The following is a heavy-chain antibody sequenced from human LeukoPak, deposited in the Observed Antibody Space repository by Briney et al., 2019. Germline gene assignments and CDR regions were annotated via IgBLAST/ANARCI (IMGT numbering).Heavy chain of an antibody. J-gene: IGHJ4*02. Sequence: SETLSLTCAVYGGSFSDYYWNWIRQPPGKGLEWIGEINHSGSTNYNPSLKSRVTISVDTSKNQFSLKLGSVTAADTAVYYCARGAITIFGVIVGRAFDYWGQGTPVTVSS. CDR3: ARGAITIFGVIVGRAFDY. D-gene: IGHD3-3*01. V-gene: IGHV4-34*01. CDR2: INHSGST. CDR1: GGSFSDYY.